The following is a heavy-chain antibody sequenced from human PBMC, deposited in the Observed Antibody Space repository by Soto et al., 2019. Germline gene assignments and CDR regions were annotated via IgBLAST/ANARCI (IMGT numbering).Heavy chain of an antibody. D-gene: IGHD6-19*01. CDR2: THPGNSET. CDR3: ARKYSSGWSVGMDV. Sequence: EMQLVQSGAEVKKPGESLKISCKGSGYNFAIYWIVWVRQMPGEGLEWMGITHPGNSETRYNPSFQGQVTISADKSIGSAYLQWSSLKATDTAMYYCARKYSSGWSVGMDVWGQGTTVTVSS. V-gene: IGHV5-51*01. J-gene: IGHJ6*02. CDR1: GYNFAIYW.